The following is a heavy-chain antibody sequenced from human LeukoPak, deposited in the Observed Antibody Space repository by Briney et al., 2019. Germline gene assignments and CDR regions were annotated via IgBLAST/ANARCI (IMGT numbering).Heavy chain of an antibody. CDR2: ISWNSGSI. D-gene: IGHD1-26*01. CDR3: AKDMEWELTYYFDY. Sequence: CARWWLQQAPEKGLEWVSGISWNSGSIGYAASVKGRFTISRDNAKNSLYLQMHSLRAEDTALYYCAKDMEWELTYYFDYWGQGTLVTVSS. V-gene: IGHV3-9*01. J-gene: IGHJ4*02. CDR1: CA.